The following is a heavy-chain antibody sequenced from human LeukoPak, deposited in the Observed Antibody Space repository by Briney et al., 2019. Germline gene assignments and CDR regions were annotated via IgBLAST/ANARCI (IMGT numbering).Heavy chain of an antibody. D-gene: IGHD7-27*01. J-gene: IGHJ4*02. CDR1: GYTFTSYY. CDR2: INPSGGST. CDR3: ARSPNWGGYFDY. Sequence: ASVKVSCKASGYTFTSYYMHWVRLAPGQGLEWMGIINPSGGSTSYAQKFQGRVTMTRDTSTSTVYMELSSLRSEDTAVYYCARSPNWGGYFDYWGQGTLVTVSS. V-gene: IGHV1-46*01.